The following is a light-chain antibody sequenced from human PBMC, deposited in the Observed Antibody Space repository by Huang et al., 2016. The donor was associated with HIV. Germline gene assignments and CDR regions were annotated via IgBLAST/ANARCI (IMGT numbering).Light chain of an antibody. J-gene: IGKJ5*01. CDR1: QSLLHSNGYNY. CDR2: LSS. Sequence: DIVMSQSPLSLPVTPGEPASISCRSSQSLLHSNGYNYLDWYVQKPGQSPQLVIYLSSNRASGVPDRFGGTGSVTHFTLRISRVEAEDVGVYYCMQALQTPRTFGQGTRLEIK. V-gene: IGKV2-28*01. CDR3: MQALQTPRT.